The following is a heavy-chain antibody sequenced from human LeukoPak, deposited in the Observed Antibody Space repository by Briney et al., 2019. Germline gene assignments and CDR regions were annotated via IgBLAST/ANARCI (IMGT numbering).Heavy chain of an antibody. CDR2: VNRDGSST. V-gene: IGHV3-74*01. Sequence: PGGSLRLSCAASGFTFSSYWIHWVRQAPRKGLVWVSRVNRDGSSTNYADSVKGRFTISRANPKNTVSLQMNSLRAEDTAVYYCARVDCSSTSCYIWFDPWGQGTLVTVSS. CDR3: ARVDCSSTSCYIWFDP. CDR1: GFTFSSYW. J-gene: IGHJ5*02. D-gene: IGHD2-2*02.